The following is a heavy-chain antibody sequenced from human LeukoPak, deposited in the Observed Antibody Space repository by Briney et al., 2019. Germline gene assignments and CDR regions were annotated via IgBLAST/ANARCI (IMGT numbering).Heavy chain of an antibody. D-gene: IGHD6-13*01. J-gene: IGHJ4*02. Sequence: SETLSLTCTVSGGSISSSSYYWGWIRQPPGKGLEWIGSIYYPGSTYYNPSLKSRVTISLDTSENQFSLKLTSVTAADTAVYYCARWEYYSSSRHPAGDWGQGTLVTVSS. CDR3: ARWEYYSSSRHPAGD. CDR2: IYYPGST. CDR1: GGSISSSSYY. V-gene: IGHV4-39*01.